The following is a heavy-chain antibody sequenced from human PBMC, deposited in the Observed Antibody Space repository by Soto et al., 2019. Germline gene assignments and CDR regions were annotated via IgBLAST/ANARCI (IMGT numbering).Heavy chain of an antibody. CDR2: IIPIFGTA. V-gene: IGHV1-69*13. J-gene: IGHJ6*02. Sequence: ASVKVSCKASGGTFSSYAISWVRQAPGQGLEWMGGIIPIFGTANYAQKFQGRVTITADESTSTAYMELSSLRSEDTAVYYCAREGASGCSGGSCYVGDYYYYGMDVWGQGTTVTVSS. CDR3: AREGASGCSGGSCYVGDYYYYGMDV. CDR1: GGTFSSYA. D-gene: IGHD2-15*01.